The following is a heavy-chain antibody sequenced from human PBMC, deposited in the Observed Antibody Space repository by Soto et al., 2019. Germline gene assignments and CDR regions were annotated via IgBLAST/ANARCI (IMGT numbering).Heavy chain of an antibody. V-gene: IGHV3-48*01. Sequence: EVQLVESGGGLVQPGGSLRLSCAASEFTFSSYSMNWVRQAPGKGLEWVSYISSSSSTIYYADSVKGRFTISRDNAKNSLYLQMNSLRAEDTAVYYCARDRRGCSGGSRHSPSFDYWGQGTLVTVSS. CDR3: ARDRRGCSGGSRHSPSFDY. CDR1: EFTFSSYS. J-gene: IGHJ4*02. CDR2: ISSSSSTI. D-gene: IGHD2-15*01.